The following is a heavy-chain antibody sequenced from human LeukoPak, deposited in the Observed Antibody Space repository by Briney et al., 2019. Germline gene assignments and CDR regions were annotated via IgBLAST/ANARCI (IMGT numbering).Heavy chain of an antibody. CDR1: GFSLSTSGMR. Sequence: SGPALVKPTQTLTLTCTFSGFSLSTSGMRVIWIRQPPGKALEWLARIDWDDDKFYSTSLRTRLTISKDTSKNQVVLTMTDMDPADTATYYCARMGNWKYYFDYWGQGTLVTVSS. J-gene: IGHJ4*02. V-gene: IGHV2-70*04. D-gene: IGHD1-20*01. CDR3: ARMGNWKYYFDY. CDR2: IDWDDDK.